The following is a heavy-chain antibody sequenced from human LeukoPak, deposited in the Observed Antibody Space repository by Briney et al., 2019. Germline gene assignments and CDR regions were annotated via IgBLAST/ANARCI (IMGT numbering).Heavy chain of an antibody. CDR3: ARGPWSGSYIRGDYYYYYMDV. J-gene: IGHJ6*03. V-gene: IGHV1-8*01. Sequence: GASVKVSCKASGYTFTSYDINWVRQATGQGLEWMGWMNPNSGNTGYAQKFQGRVTMTRNTSISTAYMELSSLRSEDTAVYYCARGPWSGSYIRGDYYYYYMDVWGKGTTVTISS. CDR1: GYTFTSYD. CDR2: MNPNSGNT. D-gene: IGHD1-26*01.